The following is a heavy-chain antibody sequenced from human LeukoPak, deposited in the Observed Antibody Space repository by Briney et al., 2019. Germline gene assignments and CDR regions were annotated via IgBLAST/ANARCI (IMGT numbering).Heavy chain of an antibody. CDR1: GFTFSSYW. Sequence: GGSLRLSCAASGFTFSSYWMSWVRQAPGKGLEWVANIKQDGSEKYYVDSVKGRFTISRDNAKNSLYLQMNSLRAEDTAVYYCARRGELRYSSSYNFDYWGQGTLVTVSS. V-gene: IGHV3-7*01. CDR2: IKQDGSEK. J-gene: IGHJ4*02. CDR3: ARRGELRYSSSYNFDY. D-gene: IGHD6-6*01.